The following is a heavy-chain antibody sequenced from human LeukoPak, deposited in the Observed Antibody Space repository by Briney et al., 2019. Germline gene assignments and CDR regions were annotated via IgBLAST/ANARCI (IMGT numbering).Heavy chain of an antibody. Sequence: GSLRLSCAASGFTFSSYALSWVRQAPGKGLEWASAISGSGGSTYYADSVKGRFTISRDNSKNTLYLQMNSLRAEDTAVYYCAKVLGYCSSTSCYTSYYYYGMDVWGQGTTVTVSS. CDR1: GFTFSSYA. V-gene: IGHV3-23*01. D-gene: IGHD2-2*02. CDR2: ISGSGGST. CDR3: AKVLGYCSSTSCYTSYYYYGMDV. J-gene: IGHJ6*02.